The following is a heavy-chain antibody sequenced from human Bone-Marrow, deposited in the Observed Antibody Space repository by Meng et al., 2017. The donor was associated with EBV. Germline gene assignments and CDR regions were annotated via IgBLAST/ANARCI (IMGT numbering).Heavy chain of an antibody. D-gene: IGHD3-22*01. J-gene: IGHJ4*02. CDR1: GYNFKSYA. CDR3: ARRYYDVTGYYYFDF. CDR2: IDVGNANT. Sequence: QGLLVEAGAEVKKPGASVKVSCKASGYNFKSYAIHWVRQAPGQSLEWMGWIDVGNANTKYSQKFQDRVTITRETFASTVYMELSRLTSEDTAVYYCARRYYDVTGYYYFDFWGQGTLVTVSS. V-gene: IGHV1-3*01.